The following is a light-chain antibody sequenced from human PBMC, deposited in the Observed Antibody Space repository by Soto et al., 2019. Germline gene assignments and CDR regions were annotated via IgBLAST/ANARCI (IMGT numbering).Light chain of an antibody. V-gene: IGLV2-8*01. CDR2: EVS. CDR1: SSDIGAYKF. Sequence: QSVLTQPPSASGSPGQSVAISCTGTSSDIGAYKFVSWYQQHPGKAPKLIIYEVSIRPSGVPDRFSGSKSGNTASLTVSGLLAEDEAEYYCSLYAGTNSVVFGGGTKLTVL. CDR3: SLYAGTNSVV. J-gene: IGLJ2*01.